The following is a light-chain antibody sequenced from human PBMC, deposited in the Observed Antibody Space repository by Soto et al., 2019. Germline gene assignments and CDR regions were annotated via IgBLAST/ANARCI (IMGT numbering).Light chain of an antibody. Sequence: AIRMTQSPSSLSASTGDRVTITCRASQGISSYLDWYQQKPGKAPKLLIYAASTLQSGVPSRFSGSGSGTDFTLTISCLQSEDFATYYCQQYYSYPRTVGQGTKVEIK. V-gene: IGKV1-8*01. J-gene: IGKJ1*01. CDR1: QGISSY. CDR2: AAS. CDR3: QQYYSYPRT.